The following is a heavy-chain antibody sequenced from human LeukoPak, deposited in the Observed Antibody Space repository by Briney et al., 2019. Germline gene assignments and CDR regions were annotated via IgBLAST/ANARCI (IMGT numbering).Heavy chain of an antibody. Sequence: GGSLRLSCAASGFTFSSYAMSWVRQAPGKGLEWVSAISGSGGSTYYADSVKGRFTISRDNSKNTLYLQMNSLRAEGTAVYYCAKKTGGYQLLPFDCWGQGTLVTVSS. CDR3: AKKTGGYQLLPFDC. CDR2: ISGSGGST. D-gene: IGHD2-2*01. J-gene: IGHJ4*02. CDR1: GFTFSSYA. V-gene: IGHV3-23*01.